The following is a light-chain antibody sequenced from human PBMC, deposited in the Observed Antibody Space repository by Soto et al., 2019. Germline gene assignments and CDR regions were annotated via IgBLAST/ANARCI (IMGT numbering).Light chain of an antibody. CDR1: SSDVGGYNS. CDR2: EVS. CDR3: SSYAGSNNLV. J-gene: IGLJ2*01. V-gene: IGLV2-8*01. Sequence: QSALTQPPSASGSPGQSVTIPCTGTSSDVGGYNSVSWYQQHPGKVPKLMIYEVSKRPSGVPARFSGSKSGNTASLTVSGLQAEDEADYYCSSYAGSNNLVFGGGTKLTVL.